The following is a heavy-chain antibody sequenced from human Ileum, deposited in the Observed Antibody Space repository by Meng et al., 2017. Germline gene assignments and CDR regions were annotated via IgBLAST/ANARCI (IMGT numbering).Heavy chain of an antibody. CDR3: AREWSGSYRHFDY. CDR2: IHHSGST. V-gene: IGHV4-4*02. CDR1: GGPISTSEW. Sequence: GLLAAVGPALLNPSGTLSPPCAVSGGPISTSEWWSWVRQPPGKGLEWIGEIHHSGSTNYNPSLKSRVTISVDKSKNQFSLKLNSVTAADTAVYYCAREWSGSYRHFDYWGQGTLVTVSS. J-gene: IGHJ4*02. D-gene: IGHD1-26*01.